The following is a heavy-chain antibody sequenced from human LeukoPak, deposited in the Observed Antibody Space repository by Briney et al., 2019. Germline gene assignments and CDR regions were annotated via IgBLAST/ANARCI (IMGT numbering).Heavy chain of an antibody. Sequence: PGGSLRLSCTASGFTFGDYAMSWVRQAPGKGLEWVSLIYSGGTTSYADSVKGRFTISRDTSKETVYLQMDSLRAEDTAVYYCARVTSRSGYYFDYWGQGSLVTVSS. CDR1: GFTFGDYA. CDR3: ARVTSRSGYYFDY. D-gene: IGHD1-14*01. V-gene: IGHV3-53*01. CDR2: IYSGGTT. J-gene: IGHJ4*02.